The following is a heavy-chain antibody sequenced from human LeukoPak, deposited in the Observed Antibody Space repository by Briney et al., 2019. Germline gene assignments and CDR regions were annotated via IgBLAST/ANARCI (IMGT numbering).Heavy chain of an antibody. D-gene: IGHD5-12*01. J-gene: IGHJ4*02. CDR3: ARDHRLGRTGYDMPAD. Sequence: ASVKVSCKASGYTFVDYYMYWVRQAPGQGFEWIGWLNPRSGATKNAQKFQARVTMTRDTSTSTGYMELTRLTSDDTAVYYCARDHRLGRTGYDMPADWGQGTRVIVSS. CDR1: GYTFVDYY. V-gene: IGHV1-2*02. CDR2: LNPRSGAT.